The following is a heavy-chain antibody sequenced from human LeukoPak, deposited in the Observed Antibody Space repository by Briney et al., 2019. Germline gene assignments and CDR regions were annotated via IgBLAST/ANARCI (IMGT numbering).Heavy chain of an antibody. D-gene: IGHD2-2*01. J-gene: IGHJ6*04. CDR2: INHSGST. CDR1: GGSFSGYC. CDR3: ARVGEGYCSSTSCYAGYYYYGMDV. V-gene: IGHV4-34*01. Sequence: PSETLSLTCAVYGGSFSGYCWSWIRQPPGKGLEWIGEINHSGSTNYNPSLKSRVTISVDTSKNQFSLKLSSVTAADTAVYYCARVGEGYCSSTSCYAGYYYYGMDVWGKGTTVTVSS.